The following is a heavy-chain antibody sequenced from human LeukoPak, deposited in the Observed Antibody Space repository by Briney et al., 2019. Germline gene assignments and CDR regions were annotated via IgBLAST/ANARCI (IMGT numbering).Heavy chain of an antibody. D-gene: IGHD2-15*01. Sequence: ASETLSLTCTVSGASISSYYWSWIRQPPGKGLEWIGYIYYSGSTNYNPSLKSRVTISVDTSKNQFSLKLSSVTAADTAVYYCASLGYCSGGSCYHDAFDIWGQGTMVTVSS. CDR1: GASISSYY. CDR2: IYYSGST. CDR3: ASLGYCSGGSCYHDAFDI. V-gene: IGHV4-59*01. J-gene: IGHJ3*02.